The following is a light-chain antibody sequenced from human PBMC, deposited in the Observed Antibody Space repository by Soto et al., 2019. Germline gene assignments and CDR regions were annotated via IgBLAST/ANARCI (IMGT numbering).Light chain of an antibody. J-gene: IGKJ4*01. V-gene: IGKV1-12*01. CDR3: QLANSFPRT. Sequence: DIQMTQSPSSVSASVGDRVTITCRASQGISSRLAWYQQKPGKAPNLLLYAASSLQSGVPSRFSGSGSETAFPLTIGRRQPEDFATYYCQLANSFPRTFGGGTKVEIK. CDR1: QGISSR. CDR2: AAS.